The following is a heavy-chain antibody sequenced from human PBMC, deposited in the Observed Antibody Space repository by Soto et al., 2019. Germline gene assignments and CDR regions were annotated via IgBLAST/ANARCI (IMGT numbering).Heavy chain of an antibody. V-gene: IGHV3-30-3*01. J-gene: IGHJ6*02. Sequence: SLRLSCAASGFTFSNFAIHWVRQAPGKGLEWVAVISYDGSNEHFADSVKGRFSISRDNSKNTLYLQMNSLRTEDTAVYYCARDLNGRFFDWLSISAFYYGMDVWGQGTTVTVSS. CDR1: GFTFSNFA. CDR2: ISYDGSNE. CDR3: ARDLNGRFFDWLSISAFYYGMDV. D-gene: IGHD3-9*01.